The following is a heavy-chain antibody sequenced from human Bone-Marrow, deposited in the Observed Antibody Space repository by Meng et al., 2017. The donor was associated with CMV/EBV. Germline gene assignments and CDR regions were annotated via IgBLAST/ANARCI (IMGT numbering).Heavy chain of an antibody. CDR1: GFTFSSYS. Sequence: GESLKISCAASGFTFSSYSMNWVRQAPGKGLEWVSYISSSSSTIYYADSVKGRFTISRDNAKNSLYLQMNSLRAEDTAVYYCAAGRYYYDSSGPDAFDIWGPGTMVTVS. J-gene: IGHJ3*02. V-gene: IGHV3-48*04. CDR3: AAGRYYYDSSGPDAFDI. D-gene: IGHD3-22*01. CDR2: ISSSSSTI.